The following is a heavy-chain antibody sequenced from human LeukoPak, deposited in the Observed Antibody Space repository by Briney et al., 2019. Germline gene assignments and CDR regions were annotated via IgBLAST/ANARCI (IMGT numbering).Heavy chain of an antibody. V-gene: IGHV3-11*04. CDR2: ISSSGSNI. J-gene: IGHJ1*01. CDR3: ASHSTY. D-gene: IGHD6-13*01. CDR1: GFTFSDYY. Sequence: GGSLRLSCAASGFTFSDYYMSWLRQAPGKGLEWVSYISSSGSNIYYADSVKGRFTISRDNAKNSLYRQMNSLRAEDTAVYYCASHSTYWGQGSLVTVSS.